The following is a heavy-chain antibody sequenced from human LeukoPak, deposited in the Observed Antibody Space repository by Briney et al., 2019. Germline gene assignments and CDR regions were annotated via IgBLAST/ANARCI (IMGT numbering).Heavy chain of an antibody. CDR3: ARSDYGDFKEFDY. CDR1: GGTFSSYA. Sequence: SVKVSCKASGGTFSSYAISWVRQAPGQGLEWMGRIIPIFGTANHAQKFQGRVTITTDESTSTAYMELSSLRSEDTAVYYCARSDYGDFKEFDYWGQGTLVTVSS. J-gene: IGHJ4*02. V-gene: IGHV1-69*05. D-gene: IGHD4-17*01. CDR2: IIPIFGTA.